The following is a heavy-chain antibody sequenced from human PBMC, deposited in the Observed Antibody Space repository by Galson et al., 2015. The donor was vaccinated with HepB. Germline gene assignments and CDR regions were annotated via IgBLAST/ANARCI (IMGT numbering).Heavy chain of an antibody. Sequence: SLRLSCAASGFTFSNAWMNWVRQAPGKGLEWVGRIKSKTDGGTTDYAAPVKGRFTISRDDSKNTLYLQMNSLKTEDTAVYYCVTPLILTGYSGRDYWGQGTLVTVSS. CDR3: VTPLILTGYSGRDY. CDR1: GFTFSNAW. J-gene: IGHJ4*02. V-gene: IGHV3-15*07. D-gene: IGHD3-9*01. CDR2: IKSKTDGGTT.